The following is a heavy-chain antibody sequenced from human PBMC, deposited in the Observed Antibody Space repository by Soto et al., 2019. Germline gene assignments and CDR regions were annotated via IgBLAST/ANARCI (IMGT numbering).Heavy chain of an antibody. J-gene: IGHJ4*02. Sequence: QVQLQESGPGLVKPSETLSLTCTVSGGSISSYYWSWIRQPPGKGLEWIGYVYYSGSTNYNPSLKSRLTISVDTSKNQFSLKLSSVTAADTAVYYCARLTVAGVDYWGQGTLVTVSS. CDR1: GGSISSYY. D-gene: IGHD6-19*01. CDR3: ARLTVAGVDY. V-gene: IGHV4-59*08. CDR2: VYYSGST.